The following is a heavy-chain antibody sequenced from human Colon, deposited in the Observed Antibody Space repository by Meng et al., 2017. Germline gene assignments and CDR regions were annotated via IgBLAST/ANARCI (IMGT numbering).Heavy chain of an antibody. CDR2: IYSGGST. CDR3: ARSPRGMD. Sequence: GESLKISCAASGFTVGSNHMSWIRQAPGKGLEWVSVIYSGGSTTYPESVKSRFTISRDNTKNTLYLQMNSLRTEDTAVYYCARSPRGMDWGQGTLVTVSS. J-gene: IGHJ4*02. D-gene: IGHD2-8*01. V-gene: IGHV3-66*02. CDR1: GFTVGSNH.